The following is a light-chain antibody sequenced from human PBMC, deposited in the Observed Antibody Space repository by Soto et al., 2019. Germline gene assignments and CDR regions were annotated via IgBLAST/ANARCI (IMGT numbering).Light chain of an antibody. CDR1: QSLLHSDGYNY. Sequence: DIAMTQSPLSLPVTPGEPASISCRSSQSLLHSDGYNYLDWYLQKPGQSPQLLICLGSNRASGVPDRFSGSGSGTDFTLTISRVEAEDFGLYYCMQALQTPWTFGQGTQVEVK. CDR2: LGS. J-gene: IGKJ1*01. CDR3: MQALQTPWT. V-gene: IGKV2-28*01.